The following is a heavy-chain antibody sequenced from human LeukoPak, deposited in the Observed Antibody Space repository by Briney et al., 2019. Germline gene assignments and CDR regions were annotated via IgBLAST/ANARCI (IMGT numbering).Heavy chain of an antibody. CDR1: GYSFSSHD. D-gene: IGHD3-22*01. CDR2: MNPKSGNT. Sequence: GASVKVSCKASGYSFSSHDINWVRQATGQGLEWMGWMNPKSGNTDHAQKFQGRVTMSRNTSISVAYLELSSLRSEDTAVYYCARGRYSESRYYYAWSYWGQGTLVTVSS. CDR3: ARGRYSESRYYYAWSY. J-gene: IGHJ4*02. V-gene: IGHV1-8*01.